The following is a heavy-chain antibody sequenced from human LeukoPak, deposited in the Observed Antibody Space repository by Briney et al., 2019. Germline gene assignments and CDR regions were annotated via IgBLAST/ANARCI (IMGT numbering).Heavy chain of an antibody. CDR2: ISYDGSNK. V-gene: IGHV3-30-3*01. CDR1: GFTFSSYA. CDR3: ARWSGSYSGLDV. J-gene: IGHJ6*02. Sequence: GGSLRLSCAASGFTFSSYAMHWVRQAPGKGLEWVAVISYDGSNKYYADSVKGRFTISRDNSKNTLYLQMNSLRAEDTAVYYCARWSGSYSGLDVWGQGTTVTVSS. D-gene: IGHD1-26*01.